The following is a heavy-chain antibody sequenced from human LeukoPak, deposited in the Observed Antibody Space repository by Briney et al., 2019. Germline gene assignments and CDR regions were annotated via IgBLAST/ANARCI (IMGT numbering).Heavy chain of an antibody. Sequence: ASVKVSCKASGGTFSSYAMSWVRQAPGKGLEWVSAISGSGGSTYYADSVKGRFTISRDNSKNTLYLQMNSLRAEDTAVYYCAKALYDSSGYYFDYWGQGTLVTVSS. CDR2: ISGSGGST. CDR3: AKALYDSSGYYFDY. CDR1: GGTFSSYA. V-gene: IGHV3-23*01. J-gene: IGHJ4*02. D-gene: IGHD3-22*01.